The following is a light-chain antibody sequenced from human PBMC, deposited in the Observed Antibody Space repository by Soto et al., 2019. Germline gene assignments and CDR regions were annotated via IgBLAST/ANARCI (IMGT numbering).Light chain of an antibody. Sequence: QRTHSPYSLSGSVVDRVPITCRASQTISSWLAWYQQKPGKAPKLLIYKASTLKSGVPSRFSGSGSGTEFTLTISSLQPDDFATYYCQHYNSYSEAFGQGRMVDI. CDR3: QHYNSYSEA. CDR1: QTISSW. CDR2: KAS. V-gene: IGKV1-5*03. J-gene: IGKJ1*01.